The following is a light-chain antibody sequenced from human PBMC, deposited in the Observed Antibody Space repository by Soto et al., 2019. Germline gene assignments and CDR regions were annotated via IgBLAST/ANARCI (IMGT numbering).Light chain of an antibody. CDR1: QGMSNF. Sequence: DIQMTQSPSSLSASVGDRVTITCRASQGMSNFLAWYQQKPGKVPKVLIYAASTLQSGVPSRFSGSGSGTDFTHTISSLQPEDVATYYCQKYNGALRTFGQGTKVEIK. CDR3: QKYNGALRT. V-gene: IGKV1-27*01. CDR2: AAS. J-gene: IGKJ1*01.